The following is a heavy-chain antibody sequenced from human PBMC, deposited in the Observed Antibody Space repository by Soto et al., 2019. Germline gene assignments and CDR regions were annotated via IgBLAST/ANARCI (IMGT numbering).Heavy chain of an antibody. V-gene: IGHV3-7*01. J-gene: IGHJ5*02. D-gene: IGHD6-13*01. CDR2: IKEDGSES. CDR3: ARDSSSWYRWFDP. Sequence: VGSLRLSCAASGFTFSNNWMTWVRQAPGKGLEWVANIKEDGSESYYVGSVQGRFTISRDNAKNSLYLQMNSLRAEDTAGYYCARDSSSWYRWFDPWGQETLVTVS. CDR1: GFTFSNNW.